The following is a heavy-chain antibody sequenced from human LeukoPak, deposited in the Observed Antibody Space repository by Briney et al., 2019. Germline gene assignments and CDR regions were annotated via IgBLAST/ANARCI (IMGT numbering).Heavy chain of an antibody. CDR3: AKVKGYCSSTSCSPLDY. J-gene: IGHJ4*02. Sequence: PGGSLRLSCAASGFTFSSYAMSWVRQAPGKGLEWVSAISGSGGSTYYADSVKGRFTISRDNSKNTLYLQMNSQRAEDTAVYYCAKVKGYCSSTSCSPLDYWGQGTLVTVSS. CDR1: GFTFSSYA. CDR2: ISGSGGST. V-gene: IGHV3-23*01. D-gene: IGHD2-2*01.